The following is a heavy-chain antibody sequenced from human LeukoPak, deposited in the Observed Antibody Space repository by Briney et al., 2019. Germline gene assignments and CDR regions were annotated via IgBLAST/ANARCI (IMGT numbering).Heavy chain of an antibody. CDR2: IYYSGST. D-gene: IGHD2-2*01. CDR1: GGSISSGDYY. CDR3: ARVVPAAKGDAFDI. J-gene: IGHJ3*02. Sequence: SETLSLTCTVSGGSISSGDYYWSWIRQPPGKGLEWIGYIYYSGSTYYNPSLKSRVTISVDTSKNQFSLQLSSVTAADTAVYYCARVVPAAKGDAFDIWGQGTMVTVSS. V-gene: IGHV4-30-4*01.